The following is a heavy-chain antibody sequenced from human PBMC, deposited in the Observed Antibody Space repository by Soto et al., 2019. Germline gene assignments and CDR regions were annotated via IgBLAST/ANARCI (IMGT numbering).Heavy chain of an antibody. CDR1: GGSFNEYY. CDR2: ISHTGSA. D-gene: IGHD3-3*01. Sequence: QVQPRQWGAGLLEPSDTLSLTCAVYGGSFNEYYWNWIRQSPGKGLECIGEISHTGSADYNPSLRSRATLSVAPSRNQFSLKLTSVTAADTAIYYCARRGERSGYAPDSWGQGTLVTVSS. CDR3: ARRGERSGYAPDS. J-gene: IGHJ4*02. V-gene: IGHV4-34*01.